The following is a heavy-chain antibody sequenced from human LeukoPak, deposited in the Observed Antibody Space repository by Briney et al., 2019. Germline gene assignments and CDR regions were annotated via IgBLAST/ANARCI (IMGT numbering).Heavy chain of an antibody. Sequence: GGSLRLSCAASGFTFSSYAMSWVRQAPGKGLEWVSYISGSNSPIDYADSVKGRFTISRDNSKNSLYLQMNSLRDEDTAVYYCARDFGWAFDYWGQGALVTVSS. CDR1: GFTFSSYA. V-gene: IGHV3-48*02. CDR2: ISGSNSPI. D-gene: IGHD6-19*01. CDR3: ARDFGWAFDY. J-gene: IGHJ4*02.